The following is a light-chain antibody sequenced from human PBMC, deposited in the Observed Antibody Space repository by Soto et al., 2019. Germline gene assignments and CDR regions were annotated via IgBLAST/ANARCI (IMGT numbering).Light chain of an antibody. J-gene: IGKJ4*01. Sequence: EIVMTQSPAPLSVSPGERATLSCRSSQSVSSNLAWYQQKPGQAPRLLIYDASYRATDIPPRFSGSGAGTEFTLTISSLQSEDFAVYYCQQYHSWPPLTLGGGTKVDIK. CDR1: QSVSSN. V-gene: IGKV3D-15*01. CDR2: DAS. CDR3: QQYHSWPPLT.